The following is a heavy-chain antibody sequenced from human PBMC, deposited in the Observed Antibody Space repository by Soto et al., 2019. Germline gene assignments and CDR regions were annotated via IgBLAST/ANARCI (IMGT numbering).Heavy chain of an antibody. CDR2: ISSSSSYI. V-gene: IGHV3-21*01. Sequence: GGSLRLSCAASGFTFSSYSMNWVRQAPGKGLEWVSSISSSSSYIYYADSVKGRFTISRDNAKNSLYLQMNSLGAEDTAVYYCARDRLLIVVVPAATYMEFDPWGQGTLVTVSS. CDR1: GFTFSSYS. J-gene: IGHJ5*02. D-gene: IGHD2-2*01. CDR3: ARDRLLIVVVPAATYMEFDP.